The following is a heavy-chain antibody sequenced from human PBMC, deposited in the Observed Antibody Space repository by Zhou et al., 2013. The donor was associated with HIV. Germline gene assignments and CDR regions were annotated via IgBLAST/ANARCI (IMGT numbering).Heavy chain of an antibody. CDR1: GYAFTSYY. CDR2: INPGIGST. D-gene: IGHD2-15*01. V-gene: IGHV1-46*01. Sequence: QVQLVQSGAEMKKPGASVNISCEASGYAFTSYYIHWVRQAPGQGLEWLGLINPGIGSTYYAEKFQGRVTMTRDTSTNTVNMQLGTLTSEDTAVYYCARSKGAFVVDLFDYWGQGTLVTVSS. J-gene: IGHJ4*02. CDR3: ARSKGAFVVDLFDY.